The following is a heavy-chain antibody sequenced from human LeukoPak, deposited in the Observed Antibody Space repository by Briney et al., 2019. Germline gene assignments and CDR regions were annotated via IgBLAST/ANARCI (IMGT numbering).Heavy chain of an antibody. CDR3: AKGLDYGAGNAFDI. V-gene: IGHV3-33*06. J-gene: IGHJ3*02. CDR2: IWYDGSNK. CDR1: GFTFSSYG. D-gene: IGHD4-17*01. Sequence: GGSLRLSCAASGFTFSSYGMHWGRQAPGKGLEWVAVIWYDGSNKYYADSVKGRFTISRDNSKNTLYLQMNSLRAEDTAVYYCAKGLDYGAGNAFDIWGQGTMVTVSS.